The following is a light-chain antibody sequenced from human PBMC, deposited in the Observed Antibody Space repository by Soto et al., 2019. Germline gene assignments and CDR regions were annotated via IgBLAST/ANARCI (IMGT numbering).Light chain of an antibody. CDR1: QSMNDW. CDR3: QQYNSYSPIT. Sequence: DIQMTQSPSTLSASVGDRVTITCRASQSMNDWLAWYQRKPGKAPKLLIYDASSLESGVPSRFSDSGSGTEFTLTISSLQPDDFATYYCQQYNSYSPITFGQGTRLEIK. J-gene: IGKJ5*01. V-gene: IGKV1-5*01. CDR2: DAS.